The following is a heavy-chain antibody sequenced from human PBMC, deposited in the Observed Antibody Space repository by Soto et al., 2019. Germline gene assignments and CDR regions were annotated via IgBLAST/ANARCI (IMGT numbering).Heavy chain of an antibody. Sequence: QVQLVESGGGVVQPGRSLRLSCAASGFTFSSYGMHWVRRAPGKGLEWVAVISYDGSNKYYADSVKGRFTISRDNSKNTLYLQMNSLRAEDTAVYYCAKQGSSTSFFDYWGQGTLVTVSS. CDR1: GFTFSSYG. J-gene: IGHJ4*02. V-gene: IGHV3-30*18. CDR2: ISYDGSNK. D-gene: IGHD2-2*01. CDR3: AKQGSSTSFFDY.